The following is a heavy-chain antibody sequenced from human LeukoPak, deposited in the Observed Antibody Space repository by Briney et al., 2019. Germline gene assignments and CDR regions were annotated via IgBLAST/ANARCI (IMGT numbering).Heavy chain of an antibody. Sequence: PGGSLRLSCAGSGFMFSTYAMSWVRQAPGQGLEWISGISGTGGSTYYADSVKGRFTISRDDSKSIAYLQMNSLKTEDTAVYYCIRGGANSPFDYWGQGTLVIVSS. CDR3: IRGGANSPFDY. CDR1: GFMFSTYA. J-gene: IGHJ4*02. D-gene: IGHD1-1*01. CDR2: ISGTGGST. V-gene: IGHV3-23*01.